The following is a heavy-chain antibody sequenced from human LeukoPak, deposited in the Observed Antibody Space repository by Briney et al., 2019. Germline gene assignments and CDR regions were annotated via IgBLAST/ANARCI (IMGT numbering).Heavy chain of an antibody. CDR1: GFSFTSYW. Sequence: GALRLSCVASGFSFTSYWMSWVRQAPGKGLEFVANINQDAGTTNYVDSVKGRFTFSRDNAENSLYLQMSSLRAEDTALYYCARDPGWSSFDIWGQGIMVTVSS. CDR3: ARDPGWSSFDI. V-gene: IGHV3-7*01. J-gene: IGHJ3*02. D-gene: IGHD2-15*01. CDR2: INQDAGTT.